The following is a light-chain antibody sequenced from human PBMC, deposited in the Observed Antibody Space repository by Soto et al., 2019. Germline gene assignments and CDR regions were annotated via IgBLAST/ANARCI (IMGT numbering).Light chain of an antibody. Sequence: DIQMTQSPSSLSASVGDRVTITCRASQGISNYLAWYQQKPGKVPKLLIYAASTLQSGVPSRFSGRGSGTDFTLTISSLQPEDVATYYCQKCGIAPFSFGGGTKVELK. CDR1: QGISNY. V-gene: IGKV1-27*01. CDR2: AAS. CDR3: QKCGIAPFS. J-gene: IGKJ4*01.